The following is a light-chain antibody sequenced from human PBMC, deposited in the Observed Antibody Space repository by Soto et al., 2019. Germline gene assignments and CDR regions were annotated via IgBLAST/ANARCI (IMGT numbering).Light chain of an antibody. Sequence: DIQLTQSPSFLSASVGDRVTITCRASQGISSFLACYQQKPGKAPKLLIYAASTLQSGVPSRFSGSGSGTEFTLTVSSLQPEDFATYFCQQLNSYPLTFGGGTKVEI. CDR2: AAS. CDR3: QQLNSYPLT. CDR1: QGISSF. J-gene: IGKJ4*01. V-gene: IGKV1-9*01.